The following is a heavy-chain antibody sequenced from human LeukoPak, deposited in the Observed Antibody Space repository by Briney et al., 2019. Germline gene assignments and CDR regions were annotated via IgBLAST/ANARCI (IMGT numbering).Heavy chain of an antibody. V-gene: IGHV5-51*03. CDR2: IYPGDTNS. CDR1: GYTFTSYL. J-gene: IGHJ4*02. D-gene: IGHD6-19*01. Sequence: GEPRQISCKGSGYTFTSYLIGLVRQMPGKILEWIGIIYPGDTNSRHTQNAHSQFTTLVDQSISTAYLQWSSLKASDTAMYYCARRRAVAGTYYFDLWGEGT. CDR3: ARRRAVAGTYYFDL.